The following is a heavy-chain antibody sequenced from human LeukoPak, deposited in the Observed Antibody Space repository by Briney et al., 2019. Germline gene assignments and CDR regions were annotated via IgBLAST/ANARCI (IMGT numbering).Heavy chain of an antibody. CDR2: ISSSSSTI. V-gene: IGHV3-48*04. Sequence: GGSLRLSCAASGFTFSSYSMNRVRQAPGKGLEWVSYISSSSSTIYYADSVKGRFTISRDNAKNSLYLQMNSLRAEDTAVYYCARVAAGSYDFWSGYYDYWGQGTLVTVSS. J-gene: IGHJ4*02. D-gene: IGHD3-3*01. CDR1: GFTFSSYS. CDR3: ARVAAGSYDFWSGYYDY.